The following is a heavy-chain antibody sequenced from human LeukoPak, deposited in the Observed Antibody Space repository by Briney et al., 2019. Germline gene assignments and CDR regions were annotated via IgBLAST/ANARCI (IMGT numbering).Heavy chain of an antibody. D-gene: IGHD5-12*01. CDR2: IYYGRGT. CDR3: ARDSGRHVGYDWSH. Sequence: SETLSLTCTVSGGSITDNNYYWGWIRQPPGKGLEYIGRIYYGRGTYYNQSLKSRVTISLDTSKNQFSLKLTSVTAADTAVYFCARDSGRHVGYDWSHWGQGALVTVSS. V-gene: IGHV4-39*07. J-gene: IGHJ4*02. CDR1: GGSITDNNYY.